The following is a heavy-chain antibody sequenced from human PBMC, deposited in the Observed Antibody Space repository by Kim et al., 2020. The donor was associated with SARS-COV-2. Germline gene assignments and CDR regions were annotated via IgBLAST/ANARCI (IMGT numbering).Heavy chain of an antibody. D-gene: IGHD4-17*01. J-gene: IGHJ4*02. CDR1: GFYVGYYV. CDR3: AKDRDDSGDYVFEY. V-gene: IGHV3-43*02. Sequence: GGSLRLSCAASGFYVGYYVMHWVRQAPGKGLEWVAAIGGSWAGEFTAYADSVKGRFTISRDNTKSSLYLQMNSLRAEDTAIYYCAKDRDDSGDYVFEYWGQGSLVTVSS. CDR2: IGGSWAGEFT.